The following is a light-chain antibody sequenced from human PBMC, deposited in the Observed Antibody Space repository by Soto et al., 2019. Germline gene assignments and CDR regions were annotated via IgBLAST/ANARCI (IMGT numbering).Light chain of an antibody. CDR1: LGISIY. CDR3: QQLKSYPLT. V-gene: IGKV1-9*01. J-gene: IGKJ4*01. Sequence: DIQLTQSPSCLSASVGDRVTITCRASLGISIYLAWYKQKPGKAPRLLIYAASTLQSGVPSRFRCNGYVTEFTLTISSLQHEDFSPYYCQQLKSYPLTFCGGTKVEIK. CDR2: AAS.